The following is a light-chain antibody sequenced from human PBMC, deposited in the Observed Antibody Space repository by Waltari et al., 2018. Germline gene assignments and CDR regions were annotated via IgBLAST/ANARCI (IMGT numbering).Light chain of an antibody. V-gene: IGLV2-23*02. Sequence: QSALTQPASVSGSPGQSITISCTGTSSDVDSYNLVSWYQHHPGKAPKLMIYEVTKRPAGISTRCSASTYGNTTALPISGVQAEDESDYYCCSFAGGNNLEVVFGGGTRLTVL. CDR3: CSFAGGNNLEVV. CDR2: EVT. CDR1: SSDVDSYNL. J-gene: IGLJ2*01.